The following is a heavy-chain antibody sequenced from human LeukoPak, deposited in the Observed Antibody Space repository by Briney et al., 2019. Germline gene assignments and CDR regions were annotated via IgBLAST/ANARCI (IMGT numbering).Heavy chain of an antibody. J-gene: IGHJ4*02. CDR2: INWNGGST. Sequence: GGSLRLSCAASGFTFDDYGMTWVRQAQGKGLELVSGINWNGGSTGYADSVKGRFTISRDNAKNSLYLQMNSLRAEDTALYYCARPYSSSWYFDYWGQGTLVTVSS. CDR3: ARPYSSSWYFDY. D-gene: IGHD6-13*01. V-gene: IGHV3-20*04. CDR1: GFTFDDYG.